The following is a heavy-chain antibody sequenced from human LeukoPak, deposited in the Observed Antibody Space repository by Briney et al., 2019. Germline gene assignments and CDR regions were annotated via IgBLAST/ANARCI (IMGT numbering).Heavy chain of an antibody. Sequence: SETLSLTCTVPGGSISSHYWSWVRQPPGKGLEWIGYIYYSGSTNYNPSLKSRVTISVDTSKNQFSLKLSSVTAADTAVYYCARGWPKEDFDYWGQGTLVTVSS. CDR1: GGSISSHY. CDR2: IYYSGST. CDR3: ARGWPKEDFDY. D-gene: IGHD2-15*01. J-gene: IGHJ4*02. V-gene: IGHV4-59*11.